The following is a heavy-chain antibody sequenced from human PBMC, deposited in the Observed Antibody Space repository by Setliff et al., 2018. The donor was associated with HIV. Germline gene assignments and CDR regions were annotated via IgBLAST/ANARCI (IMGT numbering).Heavy chain of an antibody. J-gene: IGHJ4*02. V-gene: IGHV4-34*01. CDR1: GGSLSDHY. CDR3: ARDPSSSGWSEGLYYFDS. CDR2: INHSGST. Sequence: PSETLSLTCAVYGGSLSDHYWSWIRQPPGKGLEWIGEINHSGSTNYHPSLRSRVSISVDTSKNQFSLRLSSVTAADTAVYYCARDPSSSGWSEGLYYFDSWGRGTLVTVSS. D-gene: IGHD6-19*01.